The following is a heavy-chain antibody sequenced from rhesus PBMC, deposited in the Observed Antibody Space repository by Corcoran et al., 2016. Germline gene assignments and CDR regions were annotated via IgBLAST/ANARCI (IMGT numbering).Heavy chain of an antibody. CDR3: AKDNSSGWWGDGDAFEF. V-gene: IGHV3S5*01. Sequence: EVQLVETGGGLVQPGGSLKLSCAASGFTFSSYGMSWVRQAPGKGLEWVSAINSGGGSTYYADSVKGRFTISGDNSKNTLSLKMNSLRAEDTAVYYCAKDNSSGWWGDGDAFEFWGQGLRVTVSS. J-gene: IGHJ3*01. CDR1: GFTFSSYG. D-gene: IGHD6-31*01. CDR2: INSGGGST.